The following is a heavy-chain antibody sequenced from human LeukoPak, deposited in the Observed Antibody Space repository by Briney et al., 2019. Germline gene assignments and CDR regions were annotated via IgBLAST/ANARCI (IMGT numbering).Heavy chain of an antibody. CDR3: ARQYYDSSGSMAFDI. D-gene: IGHD3-22*01. J-gene: IGHJ3*02. CDR2: VSTNNSNT. CDR1: GYSFSKYG. V-gene: IGHV1-18*01. Sequence: ASVKVSCKASGYSFSKYGMSWVRQAPGQGLEWMGWVSTNNSNTNYAQKIQGRVAMTTDTSTSTGYMDLRTLRSEDTAVYYCARQYYDSSGSMAFDIWGQGTMVTVSS.